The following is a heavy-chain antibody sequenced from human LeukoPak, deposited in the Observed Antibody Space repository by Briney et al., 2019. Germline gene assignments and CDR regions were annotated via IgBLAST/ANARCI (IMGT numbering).Heavy chain of an antibody. V-gene: IGHV4-59*01. CDR2: IYYSGST. CDR3: ARGLYSSGWALFDY. Sequence: PSETLSLTCTVSGGSMSSYYWSWIRQPPGKGLEWIGYIYYSGSTNYNPSLKSRVTISVDTSKNQFSLKLSSVTAADTAVYYCARGLYSSGWALFDYWGQGTLVTVSS. D-gene: IGHD6-19*01. J-gene: IGHJ4*02. CDR1: GGSMSSYY.